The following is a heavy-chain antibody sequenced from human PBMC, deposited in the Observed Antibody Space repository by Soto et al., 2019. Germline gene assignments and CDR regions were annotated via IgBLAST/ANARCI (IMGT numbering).Heavy chain of an antibody. CDR2: ISYDGSNK. J-gene: IGHJ4*02. V-gene: IGHV3-30*18. CDR3: AKYSGSYYFDY. D-gene: IGHD1-26*01. CDR1: GFTFSSYG. Sequence: QVQLVESGGGVVQPGRSLRLSCAASGFTFSSYGMHWVRQAPGKGLEWVAVISYDGSNKYYADSVKGRFTISRDNSKNTLYLQMNSLIAEDTAVYYCAKYSGSYYFDYWGQGTLVTVSS.